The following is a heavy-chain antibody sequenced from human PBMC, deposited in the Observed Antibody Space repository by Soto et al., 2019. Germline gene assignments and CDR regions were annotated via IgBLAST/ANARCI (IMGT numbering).Heavy chain of an antibody. CDR3: ARDGKYYNPYYDILTGRRIDEDYYYYYMDV. CDR1: GFTFSSYS. Sequence: GGSLRLSCAASGFTFSSYSMNWVRQAPGKGLEWVSYISSSSSTIYYADSVKGRFTISRDNAKNSLYLQMNSLRAEDTAVYYCARDGKYYNPYYDILTGRRIDEDYYYYYMDVWGKGTTVTVSS. J-gene: IGHJ6*03. D-gene: IGHD3-9*01. CDR2: ISSSSSTI. V-gene: IGHV3-48*01.